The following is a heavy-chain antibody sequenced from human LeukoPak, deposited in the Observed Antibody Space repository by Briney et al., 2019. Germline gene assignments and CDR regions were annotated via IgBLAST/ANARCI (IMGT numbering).Heavy chain of an antibody. CDR3: ARSGTYQYSSTSDY. CDR1: GASFRNYY. V-gene: IGHV4-34*01. Sequence: SETLSLTCAVYGASFRNYYWSWIRQTPGKGLEWIGEIDHSGTTNYNPSLKSRVTISLDTSKNQFSLKVTPVTAADTAVYYCARSGTYQYSSTSDYWGQGTLVTVSS. J-gene: IGHJ4*02. D-gene: IGHD6-13*01. CDR2: IDHSGTT.